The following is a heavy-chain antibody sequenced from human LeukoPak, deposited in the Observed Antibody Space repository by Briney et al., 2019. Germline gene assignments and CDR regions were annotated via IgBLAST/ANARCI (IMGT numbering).Heavy chain of an antibody. J-gene: IGHJ4*02. Sequence: ASVKVSCKASGYTFTTYGISWVRQAPGQGLEWMGWISAYNGNTNYAQKLQGRVTMTTDTSTSTAYMQLRSLISADTAVYYCARDGLRVAGNTSFDYWAREPWSPSPQ. D-gene: IGHD1-14*01. CDR2: ISAYNGNT. CDR1: GYTFTTYG. CDR3: ARDGLRVAGNTSFDY. V-gene: IGHV1-18*01.